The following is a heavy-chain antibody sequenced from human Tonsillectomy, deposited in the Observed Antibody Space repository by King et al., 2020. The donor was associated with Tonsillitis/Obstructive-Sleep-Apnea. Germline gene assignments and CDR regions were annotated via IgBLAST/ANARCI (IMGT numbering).Heavy chain of an antibody. CDR2: LKSKIKGQTI. Sequence: VQLVESGGGLVEPGGSLRLSCAASGFTFRDAYMGWVRQAPGKGLEWVVQLKSKIKGQTIDYTAPVKGRFAISRDDSKNTLYLQMNSLKTEDTGVYYCNADYSGSDDAIDFWGHGTMVTVSS. CDR1: GFTFRDAY. CDR3: NADYSGSDDAIDF. V-gene: IGHV3-15*01. J-gene: IGHJ3*01. D-gene: IGHD4-23*01.